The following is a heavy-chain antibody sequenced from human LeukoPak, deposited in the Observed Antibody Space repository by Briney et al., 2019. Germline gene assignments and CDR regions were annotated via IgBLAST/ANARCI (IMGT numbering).Heavy chain of an antibody. CDR1: GFTFSTYA. V-gene: IGHV3-23*01. CDR2: ITNSGGST. D-gene: IGHD3-16*01. CDR3: AKGSNYDYVWGSYQGDGY. J-gene: IGHJ4*02. Sequence: GSLRLSCAASGFTFSTYAMGWVRQAPGKGLEYVSVITNSGGSTYYADSVKGRFTISRDSSKNTLYLQMNSLRAEDTAVYYCAKGSNYDYVWGSYQGDGYWGQGTLVTVSS.